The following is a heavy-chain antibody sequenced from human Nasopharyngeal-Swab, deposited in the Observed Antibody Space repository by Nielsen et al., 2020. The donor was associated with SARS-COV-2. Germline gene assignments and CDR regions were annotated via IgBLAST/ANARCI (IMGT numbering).Heavy chain of an antibody. Sequence: WIRQPPGKGLEWVSGISWNSGSIGYADSVKGRFTISRDNAKNSLYLQMNSLRAEDTAVYYCARDGVGATPFDYWGQGTLVTVSS. J-gene: IGHJ4*02. CDR2: ISWNSGSI. CDR3: ARDGVGATPFDY. D-gene: IGHD1-26*01. V-gene: IGHV3-9*01.